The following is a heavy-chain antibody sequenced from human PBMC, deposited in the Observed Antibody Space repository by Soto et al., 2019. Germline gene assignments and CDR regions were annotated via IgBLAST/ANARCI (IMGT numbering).Heavy chain of an antibody. Sequence: SWGSLRLSCAACGFTFSSYWMSWVRQDPGKGLEWVANIKQDGSEKYYVDSVKGRFTISRDNAKNSLYLQMNSLRAEDTAVYYCARGSFLEWLTVDYWGQGTLVTVSS. CDR2: IKQDGSEK. J-gene: IGHJ4*02. V-gene: IGHV3-7*05. D-gene: IGHD3-3*02. CDR3: ARGSFLEWLTVDY. CDR1: GFTFSSYW.